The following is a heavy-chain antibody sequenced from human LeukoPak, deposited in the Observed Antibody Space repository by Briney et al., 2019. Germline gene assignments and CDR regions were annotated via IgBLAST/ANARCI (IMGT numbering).Heavy chain of an antibody. CDR2: VYYSGST. J-gene: IGHJ4*02. D-gene: IGHD3-16*01. CDR3: ARVEGGNYPDYYFDY. Sequence: SETLSLTCTVSGGSISSDYWTWIRQPPGKGLEWIGYVYYSGSTNYNPSLKSRVTISVDTSKNQFSLKLSSVTAADTAVYYCARVEGGNYPDYYFDYWGQGTLVTVSS. CDR1: GGSISSDY. V-gene: IGHV4-59*01.